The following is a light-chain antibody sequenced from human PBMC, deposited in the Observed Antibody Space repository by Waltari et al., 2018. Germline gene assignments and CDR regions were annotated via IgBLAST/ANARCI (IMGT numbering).Light chain of an antibody. CDR1: SSDVGGYDF. CDR2: DVS. V-gene: IGLV2-14*03. J-gene: IGLJ1*01. CDR3: DSYTSSSPVYV. Sequence: QSALTQPASVSGSPGQSITISCTGTSSDVGGYDFVSWYQQHPGKAPKLLIYDVSKRPSCGRNCFSCSKSGTAASLTISGLQSEDEADYFCDSYTSSSPVYVFGTGTKVTGL.